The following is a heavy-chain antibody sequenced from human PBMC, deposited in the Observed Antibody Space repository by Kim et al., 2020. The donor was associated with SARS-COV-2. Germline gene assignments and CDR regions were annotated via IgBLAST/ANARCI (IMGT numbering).Heavy chain of an antibody. Sequence: GGSLRLSCAASGFTFSSYWMSWVRQAPGKGLEWVANIKQDGSEKYYVDSVKGRFTISRDNAKNSLYLQMNSLRAEDTAVYYCARAAPERFLEWFFAFDLWGRGTLVTVSS. CDR1: GFTFSSYW. CDR3: ARAAPERFLEWFFAFDL. CDR2: IKQDGSEK. D-gene: IGHD3-3*01. J-gene: IGHJ2*01. V-gene: IGHV3-7*03.